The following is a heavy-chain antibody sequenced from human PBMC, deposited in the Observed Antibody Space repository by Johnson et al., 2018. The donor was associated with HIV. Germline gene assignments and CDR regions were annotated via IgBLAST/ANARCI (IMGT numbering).Heavy chain of an antibody. CDR1: GFTFSSYG. J-gene: IGHJ3*02. Sequence: QVQLVESGGGVVQTGGSLRLSCAASGFTFSSYGMHWVRQAPGKGLEWVAVISYDGTNKYYADSVKGRFTISRDNSKNKLYLQMNSLRAEDTAVYYCAKHLPPTSILYGAPDAFDIWGQGTMVTVSS. D-gene: IGHD6-13*01. CDR2: ISYDGTNK. V-gene: IGHV3-30*18. CDR3: AKHLPPTSILYGAPDAFDI.